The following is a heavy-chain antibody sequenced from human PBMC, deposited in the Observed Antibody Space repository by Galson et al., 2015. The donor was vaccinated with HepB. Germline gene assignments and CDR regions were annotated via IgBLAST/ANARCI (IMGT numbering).Heavy chain of an antibody. CDR1: GGSGGYYW. CDR2: AIFDGTST. D-gene: IGHD6-19*01. J-gene: IGHJ4*02. Sequence: ALILAGAASGGSGGYYWLHGVRQAPGEGLVWVSYAIFDGTSTRYADSVKGRFPVSRDYAENSVYLQMNSLRAEDTGIYYCARELAFGCGSYSHWGQGALVTVSS. V-gene: IGHV3-74*01. CDR3: ARELAFGCGSYSH.